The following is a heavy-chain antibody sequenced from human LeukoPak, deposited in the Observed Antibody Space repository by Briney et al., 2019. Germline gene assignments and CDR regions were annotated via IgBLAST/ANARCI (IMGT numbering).Heavy chain of an antibody. CDR2: IDSNSNFM. Sequence: GGSLRLSCAASGFTFGLYSMTWVRQAPGKGLEWVSLIDSNSNFMNYADSVKGRFTISRDNAKKSLYLQMNSLRAEDTAIYYCARVRFGTEWYSSDDFAFWGQGTMVTVAS. CDR1: GFTFGLYS. V-gene: IGHV3-21*04. CDR3: ARVRFGTEWYSSDDFAF. D-gene: IGHD3-3*01. J-gene: IGHJ3*01.